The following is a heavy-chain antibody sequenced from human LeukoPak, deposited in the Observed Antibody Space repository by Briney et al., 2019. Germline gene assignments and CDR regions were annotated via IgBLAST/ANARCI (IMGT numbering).Heavy chain of an antibody. CDR3: ARDEGVGATPDY. Sequence: SETLSLTCTVSGGSISSSSYYWGWIRQPPGKGLEWIGSIYYSGSTYYNPSLKSRVTMSVDTSKNQFSLKLSSVTAADTAVYYCARDEGVGATPDYWGQGTLVTVSS. D-gene: IGHD1-26*01. V-gene: IGHV4-39*07. J-gene: IGHJ4*02. CDR2: IYYSGST. CDR1: GGSISSSSYY.